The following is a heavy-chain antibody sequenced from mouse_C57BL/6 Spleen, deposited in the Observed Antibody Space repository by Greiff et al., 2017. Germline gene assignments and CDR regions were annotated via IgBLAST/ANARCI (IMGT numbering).Heavy chain of an antibody. J-gene: IGHJ4*01. CDR3: ARSTTVVAKAMDY. CDR1: GYTFTSYW. CDR2: IHPNGGST. D-gene: IGHD1-1*01. Sequence: QVQLQQPGAELVKPGASVKLSCKASGYTFTSYWMHWVKQRPGQGLEWIGMIHPNGGSTNYNEKFKSKATLTVDKSSSTAYMQLSSLTSEDSAVYYCARSTTVVAKAMDYWGQGTSVTVSS. V-gene: IGHV1-64*01.